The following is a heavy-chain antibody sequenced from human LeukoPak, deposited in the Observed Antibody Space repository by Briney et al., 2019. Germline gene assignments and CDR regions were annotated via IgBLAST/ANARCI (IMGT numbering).Heavy chain of an antibody. CDR2: IKLDGSEK. V-gene: IGHV3-7*01. Sequence: GGSLRLSCAASGFTFSSYWLSWVRQAPGEGLEWVANIKLDGSEKYYVDSVKGRFTISRDNAKNSLYLQMNSLRAEDTAVYYCAKLRAGYDILTGYDYWGQGTLVTVSS. J-gene: IGHJ4*02. CDR3: AKLRAGYDILTGYDY. D-gene: IGHD3-9*01. CDR1: GFTFSSYW.